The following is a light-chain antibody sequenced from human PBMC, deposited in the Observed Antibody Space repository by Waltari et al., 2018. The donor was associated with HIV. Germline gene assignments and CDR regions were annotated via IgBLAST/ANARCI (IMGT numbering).Light chain of an antibody. CDR3: QSYDNTVNGWV. CDR1: SSNIGTNYD. J-gene: IGLJ3*02. CDR2: GNT. V-gene: IGLV1-40*01. Sequence: QSVLTQPPSVSGAPGQNVTVSRTGSSSNIGTNYDVHWYQFLPGEVPKLLIYGNTIPPAGVPARVSGSSSGTSASLAITGLQPADEADYYCQSYDNTVNGWVFGGGTRVTV.